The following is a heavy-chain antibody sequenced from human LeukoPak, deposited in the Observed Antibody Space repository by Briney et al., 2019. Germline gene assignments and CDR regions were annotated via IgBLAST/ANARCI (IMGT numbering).Heavy chain of an antibody. CDR2: IYTSGST. V-gene: IGHV4-61*02. CDR3: ARDRYTSPPEGGAFDI. J-gene: IGHJ3*02. D-gene: IGHD3-16*02. CDR1: GGSISSGSYY. Sequence: PSETLSLTCAVSGGSISSGSYYWSWIRQPAGKGLEWIGRIYTSGSTNYNPSLKSRVTISVDTSKNQFSLKLSSVNAADTAVYYCARDRYTSPPEGGAFDIWGQGTMVTVSS.